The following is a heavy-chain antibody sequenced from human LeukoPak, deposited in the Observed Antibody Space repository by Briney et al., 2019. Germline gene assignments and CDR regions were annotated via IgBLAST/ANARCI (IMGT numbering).Heavy chain of an antibody. CDR2: VYYTGSA. CDR3: ARLLGYCSGGSCYPRWFAP. J-gene: IGHJ5*02. CDR1: GGSISSSIYY. D-gene: IGHD2-15*01. V-gene: IGHV4-39*02. Sequence: PSETLSLTCTVSGGSISSSIYYWGWIRQPPGKGLELIGHVYYTGSAYFNPSLKSRVTMSLDTSKNHFSLKLTSVTAADTAVYYCARLLGYCSGGSCYPRWFAPWGQGTLVTVSS.